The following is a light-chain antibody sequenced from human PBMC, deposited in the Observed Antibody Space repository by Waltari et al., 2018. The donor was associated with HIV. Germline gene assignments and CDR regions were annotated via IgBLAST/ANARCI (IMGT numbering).Light chain of an antibody. V-gene: IGLV3-10*01. CDR2: EDN. J-gene: IGLJ7*01. CDR1: ALPRKS. CDR3: YSTDDSGNPLAV. Sequence: SYELTQPSSVSVSPGQTARITCSGDALPRKSAYWYQQKSGQAPVLVIYEDNRRPSGIPERFSGSSSGTMATLTISGAQVEDEGDYYCYSTDDSGNPLAVFGGGTQLTVL.